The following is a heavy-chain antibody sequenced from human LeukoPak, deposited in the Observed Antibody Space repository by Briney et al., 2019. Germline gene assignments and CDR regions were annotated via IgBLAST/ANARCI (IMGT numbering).Heavy chain of an antibody. V-gene: IGHV1-24*01. CDR2: FDPEDGET. J-gene: IGHJ3*02. CDR1: GYTLTELS. CDR3: ATTVGATNDAFDI. D-gene: IGHD1-26*01. Sequence: ASVKVSCKVSGYTLTELSMHWVRQAPGKGLEWMGGFDPEDGETIYAQKFQGRVTMTEDTSTDTACMELSSLRSEDTAVYYCATTVGATNDAFDIWGQGTMVTVSS.